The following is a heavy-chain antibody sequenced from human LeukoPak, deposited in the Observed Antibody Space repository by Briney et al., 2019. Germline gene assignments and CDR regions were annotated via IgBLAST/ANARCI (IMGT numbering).Heavy chain of an antibody. V-gene: IGHV3-30-3*01. Sequence: GRSLRLSCAASGFTFENYRMHWVRQAPGKGLEWVSLITHDGSNKYYADSVKGRFTISRDNSKNTVHLQMSSLRTEDTAVYYCARDQQYHRPAGWFDPWGQGTLVTVSS. J-gene: IGHJ5*02. D-gene: IGHD1-14*01. CDR3: ARDQQYHRPAGWFDP. CDR2: ITHDGSNK. CDR1: GFTFENYR.